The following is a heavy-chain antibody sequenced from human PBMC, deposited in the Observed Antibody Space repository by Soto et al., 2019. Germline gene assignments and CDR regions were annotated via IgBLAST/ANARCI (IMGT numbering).Heavy chain of an antibody. CDR3: ARGMTTVTTLDY. J-gene: IGHJ4*02. D-gene: IGHD4-4*01. Sequence: QLQLQESGSGLVKPSQTLSLTCAVSGGSISSGGYSWSWIRQPPGKGLEWIGYIYHSGSTYYNPYLRSRITISIDRSTNRLSLKLSSVTAADTAVYYCARGMTTVTTLDYWGQGTLFTVSS. CDR2: IYHSGST. V-gene: IGHV4-30-2*01. CDR1: GGSISSGGYS.